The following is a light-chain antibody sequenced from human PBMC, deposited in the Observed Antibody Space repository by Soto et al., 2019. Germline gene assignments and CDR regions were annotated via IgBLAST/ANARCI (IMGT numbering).Light chain of an antibody. V-gene: IGKV1-27*01. J-gene: IGKJ1*01. CDR1: QGISNY. Sequence: DIQMTQSPPSLSASVGDRVTITCRATQGISNYLAWYQQKPGKVPKLLIYAASTLQSGVPSRFSGSGSGTDFTLTISSLQPEDVATYYCQKYDSALGTFGQGTKVDIK. CDR3: QKYDSALGT. CDR2: AAS.